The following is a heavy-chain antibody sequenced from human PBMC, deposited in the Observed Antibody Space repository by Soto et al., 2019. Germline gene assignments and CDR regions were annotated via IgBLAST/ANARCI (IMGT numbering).Heavy chain of an antibody. V-gene: IGHV3-33*01. CDR2: IWYDGSKK. CDR3: ASDSMGYYGSGSGYYVMDV. D-gene: IGHD3-10*01. J-gene: IGHJ6*02. CDR1: GFTFSSYG. Sequence: QVQLVESGGGVVQPGRSLRLSCAASGFTFSSYGMHWVRQAPGKWLEWVAGIWYDGSKKYYADSVKGRFTISRDNSKNTLYLPMNRLGAEDPAVYYCASDSMGYYGSGSGYYVMDVWGQVATVNVSS.